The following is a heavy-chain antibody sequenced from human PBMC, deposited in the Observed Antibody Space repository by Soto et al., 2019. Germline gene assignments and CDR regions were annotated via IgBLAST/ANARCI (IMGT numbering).Heavy chain of an antibody. CDR3: ATARSYYPGPDSDYYYMDV. CDR1: GYTLTELS. Sequence: ASVKVSCKVSGYTLTELSMHWVRQAPGKGLEWMGGFDPEDGETIYAQKFQGRVTMTEDTSTDTAYMELSSLRSEDTAVYYCATARSYYPGPDSDYYYMDVWGKGTTVTVSS. J-gene: IGHJ6*03. CDR2: FDPEDGET. V-gene: IGHV1-24*01. D-gene: IGHD3-10*01.